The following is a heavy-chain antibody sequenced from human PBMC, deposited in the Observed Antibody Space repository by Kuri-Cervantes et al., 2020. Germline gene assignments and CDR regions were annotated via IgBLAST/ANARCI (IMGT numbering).Heavy chain of an antibody. CDR1: GFTFSGSA. CDR2: ISSSGSTI. D-gene: IGHD6-6*01. J-gene: IGHJ4*02. CDR3: AKSIGGRPG. Sequence: GESLKISCAASGFTFSGSAMHWVRQAPGKGLEWVSYISSSGSTIYYADSVKGRFTICRDNAKNSLYLQMNSLRAEDTAVYYCAKSIGGRPGWGQGTLVTVSS. V-gene: IGHV3-48*04.